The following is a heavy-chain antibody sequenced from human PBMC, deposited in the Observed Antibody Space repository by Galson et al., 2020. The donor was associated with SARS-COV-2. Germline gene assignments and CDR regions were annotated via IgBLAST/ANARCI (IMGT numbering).Heavy chain of an antibody. V-gene: IGHV3-73*01. CDR1: GFTFSDSA. Sequence: GGSLRLSCAVSGFTFSDSAIHWVRQASAKGLEWVGRIRGKTNTYATAYAASVKGRFTISRDDSKNTAYLQMNSLKTEDTAVYYCTTLTDYWGQGTLVTVSS. CDR3: TTLTDY. J-gene: IGHJ4*02. CDR2: IRGKTNTYAT.